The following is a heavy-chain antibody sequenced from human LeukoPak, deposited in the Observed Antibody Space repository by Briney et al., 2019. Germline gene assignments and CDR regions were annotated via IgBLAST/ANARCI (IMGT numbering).Heavy chain of an antibody. CDR3: ANTMPNDYYYYGMDV. D-gene: IGHD3-3*01. Sequence: GRSLRLSCAASGFTFSSYGMHWVRQAPGKGLEWVAVISYDGSNKYYADSVKGRFTISRDNPKNTLYLQMNSLRAEDTAVYYCANTMPNDYYYYGMDVWGQGTTVTVSS. CDR1: GFTFSSYG. J-gene: IGHJ6*02. CDR2: ISYDGSNK. V-gene: IGHV3-30*18.